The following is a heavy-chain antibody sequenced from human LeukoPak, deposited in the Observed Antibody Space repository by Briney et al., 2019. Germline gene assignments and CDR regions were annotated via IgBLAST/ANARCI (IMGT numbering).Heavy chain of an antibody. V-gene: IGHV3-23*01. J-gene: IGHJ4*02. D-gene: IGHD6-13*01. CDR3: AKDTSRGSSALCFDY. CDR1: GFTFSNYG. Sequence: GGSLRLSCAASGFTFSNYGMNWVRQAPGKGLEGVSAISGSGGSTNYADSVKGRFTISRDNSKNTLYLQMNSLRAEDTAVYYCAKDTSRGSSALCFDYWGQGTLVTVSS. CDR2: ISGSGGST.